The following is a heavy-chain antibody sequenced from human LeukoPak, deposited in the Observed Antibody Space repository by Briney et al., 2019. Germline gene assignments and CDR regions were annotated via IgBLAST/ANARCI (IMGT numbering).Heavy chain of an antibody. CDR1: GYTLSSYY. D-gene: IGHD4-17*01. J-gene: IGHJ4*02. V-gene: IGHV1-2*02. Sequence: ASVKVSCKASGYTLSSYYMHWVRQAPGQGLEWMGWIKPNSGVTNYAQRFQARVTMTSDMSISTAYMELNSLTSDDTAVYYCARDNYGDYPLGYWGQGTLVTVSS. CDR2: IKPNSGVT. CDR3: ARDNYGDYPLGY.